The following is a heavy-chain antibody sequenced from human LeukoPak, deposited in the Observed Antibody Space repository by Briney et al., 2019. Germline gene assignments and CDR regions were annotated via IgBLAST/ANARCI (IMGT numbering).Heavy chain of an antibody. CDR3: ARRFRARGYDFVGWFDY. CDR1: GYTFTGYY. V-gene: IGHV1-2*02. CDR2: INPNSGGT. D-gene: IGHD5-12*01. J-gene: IGHJ4*02. Sequence: GASVKVSCKASGYTFTGYYMHWVRQAPGQGLEWMGWINPNSGGTNYAQKFQGRVTMTRDTSISTAYMELSRLRSDDTAVYYCARRFRARGYDFVGWFDYWGQGTLVTVSS.